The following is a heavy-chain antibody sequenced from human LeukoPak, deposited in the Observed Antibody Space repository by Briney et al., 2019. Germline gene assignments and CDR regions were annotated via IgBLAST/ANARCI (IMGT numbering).Heavy chain of an antibody. V-gene: IGHV4-34*01. CDR3: ARGRCSGGSCYKGHFQH. D-gene: IGHD2-15*01. CDR2: INHSGST. J-gene: IGHJ1*01. CDR1: GVSISGYY. Sequence: SETLSLTCAVYGVSISGYYWSWIRQPPGKGLEWIGEINHSGSTNYNPSLKSRVTISVDTSKNQFSLKLCSVTAADTAVYYCARGRCSGGSCYKGHFQHWGQGTLVTVSS.